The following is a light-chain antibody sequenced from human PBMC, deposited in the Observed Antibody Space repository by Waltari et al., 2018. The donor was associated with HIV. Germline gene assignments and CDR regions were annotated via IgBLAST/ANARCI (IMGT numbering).Light chain of an antibody. CDR3: HQYANFPYS. CDR2: GAS. J-gene: IGKJ2*03. CDR1: QSVSSSY. Sequence: EIVLTQSPGTLSLSPGERATLSCRASQSVSSSYLAWYQQKPGQAPRLLIYGASSRATGIPDRFSGSGSGTDFTLTISRLEPEDFAVYYCHQYANFPYSFGQGTKLEIK. V-gene: IGKV3-20*01.